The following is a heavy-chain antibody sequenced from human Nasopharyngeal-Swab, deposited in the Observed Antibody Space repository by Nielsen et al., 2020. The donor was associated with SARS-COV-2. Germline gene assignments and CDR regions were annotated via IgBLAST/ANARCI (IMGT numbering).Heavy chain of an antibody. CDR3: ARDHPGWFYGMDV. CDR2: IYYSGST. Sequence: SETLSLTCTVSGGSVSSGSYYWSWIRQPPGKGLEWIGYIYYSGSTNYNPYLKSRVTISVDTSKNQFSLKLSSVTAADTAVYYCARDHPGWFYGMDVWGQGTTVTVSS. CDR1: GGSVSSGSYY. D-gene: IGHD6-19*01. V-gene: IGHV4-61*01. J-gene: IGHJ6*02.